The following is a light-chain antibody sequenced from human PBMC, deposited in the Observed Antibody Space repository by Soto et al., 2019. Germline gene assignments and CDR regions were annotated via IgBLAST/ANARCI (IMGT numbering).Light chain of an antibody. V-gene: IGLV2-14*01. CDR1: ATDVGAYNY. CDR3: SSFTSSTTLL. CDR2: AVT. J-gene: IGLJ2*01. Sequence: QSALTQPASVSGSPGQSITISCTGTATDVGAYNYVSWYQQHPGRAPKLIIYAVTDRPSGVADRFSGSKSGDTASLTISGLQAEDEAHYYCSSFTSSTTLLFGGVTTLTVL.